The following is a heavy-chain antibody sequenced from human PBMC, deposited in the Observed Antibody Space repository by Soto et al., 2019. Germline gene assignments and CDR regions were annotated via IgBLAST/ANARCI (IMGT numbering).Heavy chain of an antibody. CDR3: ARGVVITTTIIVIQYYYYGMDV. J-gene: IGHJ6*02. V-gene: IGHV4-39*07. CDR2: IHFSEST. Sequence: TSETLSLTCIVSGGSISTSNYYWAWIRQPPGKALEWIGSIHFSESTYYNPSLWSRVTVSVDTSQNQISLKLSSVTAADTAVYYCARGVVITTTIIVIQYYYYGMDVWGQGTTVTVSS. D-gene: IGHD3-22*01. CDR1: GGSISTSNYY.